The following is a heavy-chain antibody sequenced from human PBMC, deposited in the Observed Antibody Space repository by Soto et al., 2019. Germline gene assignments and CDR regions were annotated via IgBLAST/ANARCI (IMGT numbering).Heavy chain of an antibody. CDR2: IIPILGIA. CDR3: ARDWCSSTSCYGLYYYYYYMDV. J-gene: IGHJ6*03. Sequence: SVTVSCKASGGTFSSYAISWVRQAPGQGLEWMGRIIPILGIANYAQKFQGRVTITADKSTSTAYMELSSLRSEDTAVYYCARDWCSSTSCYGLYYYYYYMDVWGKGTTVTVSS. CDR1: GGTFSSYA. V-gene: IGHV1-69*04. D-gene: IGHD2-2*01.